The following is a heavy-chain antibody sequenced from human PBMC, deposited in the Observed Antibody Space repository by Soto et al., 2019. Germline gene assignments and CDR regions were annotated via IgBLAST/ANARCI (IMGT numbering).Heavy chain of an antibody. V-gene: IGHV1-18*01. D-gene: IGHD6-13*01. CDR2: VNAYNGNT. CDR1: GYTFTSYG. Sequence: GASVKVSCKASGYTFTSYGISWVRQAPGQGLEWMGWVNAYNGNTNYAQKFQGRVTMTTDTSTSTAYMELSSLRSEDTAVYYCATRRYSSCTNGVSWYFEHWGQRTLVTVPS. J-gene: IGHJ4*02. CDR3: ATRRYSSCTNGVSWYFEH.